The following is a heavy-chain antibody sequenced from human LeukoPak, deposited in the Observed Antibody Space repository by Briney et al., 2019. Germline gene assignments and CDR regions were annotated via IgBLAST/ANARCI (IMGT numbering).Heavy chain of an antibody. CDR1: GFTFSSYT. CDR3: ARFGWELLGAFDI. D-gene: IGHD1-26*01. Sequence: TGGSLRLSCAASGFTFSSYTMNWVRQAPGKGLKWVSSITGTSSTILYADSVMGRFTISRDKSKNSLYLQMNSLRAEDTAVYYCARFGWELLGAFDIWGQGTMVTVSS. V-gene: IGHV3-21*01. CDR2: ITGTSSTI. J-gene: IGHJ3*02.